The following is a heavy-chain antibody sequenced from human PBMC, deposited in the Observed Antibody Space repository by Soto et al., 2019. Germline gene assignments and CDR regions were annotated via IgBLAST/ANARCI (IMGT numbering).Heavy chain of an antibody. J-gene: IGHJ6*02. V-gene: IGHV3-74*01. D-gene: IGHD6-13*01. CDR3: ARDLYSSSWYYYYGMDV. CDR1: GFTFSSYW. CDR2: INSDGSST. Sequence: GGPLRLSCAASGFTFSSYWMHWVRQAPGKGLVWVSRINSDGSSTSYADSVKGRFTISRDNAKNTLYLQMNSLRAEDTAVYYCARDLYSSSWYYYYGMDVWGQGTTVTVSS.